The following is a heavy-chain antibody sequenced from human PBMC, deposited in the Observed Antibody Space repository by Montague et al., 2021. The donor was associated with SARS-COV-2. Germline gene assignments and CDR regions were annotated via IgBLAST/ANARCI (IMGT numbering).Heavy chain of an antibody. J-gene: IGHJ6*02. CDR1: SGSISSYY. CDR2: IYYSGST. CDR3: ARDYGDYGSGYYYGMDV. Sequence: SETLSLTCTVSSGSISSYYWGWIRQPPGKGLEWIGSIYYSGSTYYNPSLKSRVTISVDTSKNQFSLKLSSVTAADTAVYYCARDYGDYGSGYYYGMDVWGQGTTVTVSS. D-gene: IGHD4-17*01. V-gene: IGHV4-39*07.